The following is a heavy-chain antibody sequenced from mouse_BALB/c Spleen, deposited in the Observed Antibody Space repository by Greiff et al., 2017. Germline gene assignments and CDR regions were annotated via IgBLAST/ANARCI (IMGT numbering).Heavy chain of an antibody. D-gene: IGHD1-1*01. V-gene: IGHV3-2*02. J-gene: IGHJ3*01. Sequence: VQLQQSGPGLVKPSQSLSLTCTVTGYSITSDYAWNWIRQFPGNKLEWMGYISYSGSTSYNPSLKSRISITRDTSKNQFFLQLNSVTTEDTATYYCARSNYYGSSYGFAYWGQGTLVTVSA. CDR3: ARSNYYGSSYGFAY. CDR2: ISYSGST. CDR1: GYSITSDYA.